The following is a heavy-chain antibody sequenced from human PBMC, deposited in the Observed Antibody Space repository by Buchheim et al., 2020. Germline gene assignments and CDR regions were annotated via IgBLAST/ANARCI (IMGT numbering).Heavy chain of an antibody. D-gene: IGHD5-24*01. V-gene: IGHV3-64*01. CDR2: ISSNGGST. J-gene: IGHJ4*02. Sequence: EVQLVESGGGLVQPGGSLRLSCAASGFTFSSYAMHWVRQAPGKGLEYVSAISSNGGSTYYANSVKGRFTISRDNSKNTLYLQMGSLRAEDMAVYYCARAGGPDGYNIASHFDYWGQGTL. CDR1: GFTFSSYA. CDR3: ARAGGPDGYNIASHFDY.